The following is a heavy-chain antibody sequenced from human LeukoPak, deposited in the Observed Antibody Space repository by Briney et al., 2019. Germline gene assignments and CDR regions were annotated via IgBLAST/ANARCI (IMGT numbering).Heavy chain of an antibody. CDR2: IYTSGST. CDR3: ASIGLYGSGTEDV. CDR1: GGSFSSVSYY. J-gene: IGHJ6*02. D-gene: IGHD3-10*01. Sequence: KPSETLSLTCTASGGSFSSVSYYWSGLRQPPGKGLDWIGRIYTSGSTNYNPSLKSRVTISVDTSKNQFSLKLSSVTAADTAVYYCASIGLYGSGTEDVWGQGTTVTVSS. V-gene: IGHV4-61*02.